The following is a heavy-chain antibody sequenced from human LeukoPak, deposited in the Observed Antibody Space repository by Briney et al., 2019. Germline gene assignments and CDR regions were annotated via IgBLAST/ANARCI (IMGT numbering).Heavy chain of an antibody. V-gene: IGHV3-20*04. J-gene: IGHJ4*02. CDR1: GFTFDGYG. Sequence: PGGSLRLSCAASGFTFDGYGMSWVRQTPGKGLEWVSSINWNGGRKAYADSVKGRFTISRDNTNNSLYLQMNSLRAEDTALYYCARLRYSIAARMNDYWGQGTLVTVSS. CDR3: ARLRYSIAARMNDY. D-gene: IGHD6-6*01. CDR2: INWNGGRK.